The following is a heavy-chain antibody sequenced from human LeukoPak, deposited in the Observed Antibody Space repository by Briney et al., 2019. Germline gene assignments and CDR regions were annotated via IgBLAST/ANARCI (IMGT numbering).Heavy chain of an antibody. D-gene: IGHD3-3*01. CDR3: ARLSVSMFGVVRNWFDP. J-gene: IGHJ5*02. Sequence: PSETLSLTCAVYGGSLSGYYWSWIRQSPGKGLEWIGEINHRGTTKYNPFLLSRVAISLDTSKNQFSLRMNSVPAADTAVYYCARLSVSMFGVVRNWFDPWGQGTLVTVST. CDR2: INHRGTT. V-gene: IGHV4-34*01. CDR1: GGSLSGYY.